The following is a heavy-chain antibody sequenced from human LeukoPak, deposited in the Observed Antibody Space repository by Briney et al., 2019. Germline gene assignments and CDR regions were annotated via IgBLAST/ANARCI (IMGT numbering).Heavy chain of an antibody. J-gene: IGHJ4*02. V-gene: IGHV4-38-2*02. CDR3: ARVTGYVMEDYFDY. D-gene: IGHD6-13*01. CDR2: IHHTGNT. CDR1: GSSITTYTH. Sequence: SETLSLTCTVSGSSITTYTHWGWIRQSPGKGLEWIASIHHTGNTYYNPSLESRVTISIDTSKNQFSLRLSSVTAADTAVYYCARVTGYVMEDYFDYWGQGTLVTVSS.